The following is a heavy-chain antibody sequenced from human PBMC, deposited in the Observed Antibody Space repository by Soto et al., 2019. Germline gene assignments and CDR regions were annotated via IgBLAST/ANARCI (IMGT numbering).Heavy chain of an antibody. CDR3: ARDESMVRERWFDP. D-gene: IGHD1-26*01. CDR2: INNDGSDT. Sequence: EVQLVESGGGLVQSGGSLRLSCAASGFTFIGYWMHWVRQGPGKGLVWVSRINNDGSDTTYADSVKGRFTISRDNAKNMLYLQMNSLRVDDTAVYYCARDESMVRERWFDPWGQGTLVTVSS. J-gene: IGHJ5*02. V-gene: IGHV3-74*01. CDR1: GFTFIGYW.